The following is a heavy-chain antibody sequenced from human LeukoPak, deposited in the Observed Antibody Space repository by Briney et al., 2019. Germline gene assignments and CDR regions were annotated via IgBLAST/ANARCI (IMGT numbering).Heavy chain of an antibody. CDR1: GFTFSSYS. Sequence: GGSLRLSCAASGFTFSSYSMNWVRQAPGKGLEWVSSISSSSSYIYYADSVKGRFNISRDNAKNSLYLQMNSLRAEDTAVYYCARAVAQMDYFDYWGQGTLVTVSS. CDR3: ARAVAQMDYFDY. D-gene: IGHD6-19*01. CDR2: ISSSSSYI. J-gene: IGHJ4*02. V-gene: IGHV3-21*01.